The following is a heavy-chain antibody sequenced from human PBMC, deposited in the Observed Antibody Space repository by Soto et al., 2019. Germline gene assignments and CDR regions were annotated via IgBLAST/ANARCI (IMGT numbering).Heavy chain of an antibody. CDR2: IKEDGSAK. CDR1: GFTFSRNW. J-gene: IGHJ5*02. V-gene: IGHV3-7*01. D-gene: IGHD1-1*01. Sequence: GGSLRLSCAASGFTFSRNWMSWVRQAPGKGLEWVANIKEDGSAKYYADAVKGRFTLSRDNVENSLYLQMNSLRAEDTAVYYCARDGDGYPAWGQGTLVTV. CDR3: ARDGDGYPA.